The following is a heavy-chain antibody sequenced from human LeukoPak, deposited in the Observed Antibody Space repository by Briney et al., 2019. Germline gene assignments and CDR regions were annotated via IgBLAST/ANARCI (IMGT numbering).Heavy chain of an antibody. V-gene: IGHV3-30*18. D-gene: IGHD2-15*01. Sequence: PGRSLRLSCAASGSTFSSYGMHWVRQAPGKGLEWVAVISYDGSNKYYADSVKGRFTISRDNSKNTLYLQMNSLRAEDTAVYYCAKDADSPYDYWGQGTLVTVSS. CDR2: ISYDGSNK. J-gene: IGHJ4*02. CDR1: GSTFSSYG. CDR3: AKDADSPYDY.